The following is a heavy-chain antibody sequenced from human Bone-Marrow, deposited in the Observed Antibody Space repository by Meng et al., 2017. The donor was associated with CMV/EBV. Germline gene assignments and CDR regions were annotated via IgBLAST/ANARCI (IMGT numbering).Heavy chain of an antibody. J-gene: IGHJ3*02. CDR2: IYPGDSDT. Sequence: GESLKISCKGSGYSFTSYWLGWVRQMPGKGLEWMGIIYPGDSDTRYSPSFQGQVTISADKSISTAYLQWSSLKASDTAMYYCARAPAGIVVVPAAPTRWAFDIWGQGTMVTVSS. V-gene: IGHV5-51*01. CDR1: GYSFTSYW. D-gene: IGHD2-2*01. CDR3: ARAPAGIVVVPAAPTRWAFDI.